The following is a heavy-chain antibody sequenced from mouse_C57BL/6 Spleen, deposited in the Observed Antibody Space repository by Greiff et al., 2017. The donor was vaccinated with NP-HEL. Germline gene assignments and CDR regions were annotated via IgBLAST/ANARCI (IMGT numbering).Heavy chain of an antibody. V-gene: IGHV1-64*01. D-gene: IGHD2-3*01. CDR1: GYTFTSYW. J-gene: IGHJ1*03. CDR2: IHPNRGST. Sequence: QVQLKQSGAELVKPGASVKLSCKASGYTFTSYWMHWVKQRPGQGLEWIGMIHPNRGSTNYNEKFKSKATLTVDKSSSTAYLQLSSLTSEDSAVYYCAIYDGYYEDWYFDVWGTGTTVTVSS. CDR3: AIYDGYYEDWYFDV.